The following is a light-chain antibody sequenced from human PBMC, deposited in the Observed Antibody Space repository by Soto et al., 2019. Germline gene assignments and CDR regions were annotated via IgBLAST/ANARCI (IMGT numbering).Light chain of an antibody. Sequence: QSALTQPASVSGSPGQSITISCTGTSSDVGGYNYVSWYQRHPGKAPKLMIYDVTNRPSGVSDRFSGSKSGNTASLTISGLQADDEADYYCSSHASNRDVLFGGGTKLTVL. CDR1: SSDVGGYNY. CDR2: DVT. J-gene: IGLJ2*01. CDR3: SSHASNRDVL. V-gene: IGLV2-14*03.